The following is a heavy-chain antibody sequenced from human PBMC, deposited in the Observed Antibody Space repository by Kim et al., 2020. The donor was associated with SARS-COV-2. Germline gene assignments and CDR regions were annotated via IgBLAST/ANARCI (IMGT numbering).Heavy chain of an antibody. Sequence: GGSLRLSCSASGFTFSTYAMHWVRQAPGKGLDYVSAISSNGSSTYYADSVKGRFTISRDNSKNTLFLQMSSLRAEDTAVYYCVKVWAWRVRGLFDYWGQGTLVNVSS. D-gene: IGHD3-10*01. CDR2: ISSNGSST. J-gene: IGHJ4*02. V-gene: IGHV3-64D*09. CDR1: GFTFSTYA. CDR3: VKVWAWRVRGLFDY.